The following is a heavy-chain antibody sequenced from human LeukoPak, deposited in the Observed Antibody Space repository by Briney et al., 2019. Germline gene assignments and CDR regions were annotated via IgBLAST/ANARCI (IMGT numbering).Heavy chain of an antibody. CDR2: IKQDGSEK. V-gene: IGHV3-7*01. CDR3: ASLLRLGELSRFDY. Sequence: TGGSLRLSCAVSGFTFSDFWMNWVRQAPGKGLEWVANIKQDGSEKYYVDSVKGRSTISRDNAKNSLYLQMNSLRAEDTAVYYCASLLRLGELSRFDYWGQGTLVTVSS. D-gene: IGHD3-16*02. CDR1: GFTFSDFW. J-gene: IGHJ4*02.